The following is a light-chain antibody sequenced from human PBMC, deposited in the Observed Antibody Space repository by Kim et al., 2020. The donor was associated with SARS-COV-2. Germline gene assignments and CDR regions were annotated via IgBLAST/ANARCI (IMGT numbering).Light chain of an antibody. CDR1: ELGDKY. V-gene: IGLV3-1*01. CDR3: QAWDSGTAVV. Sequence: SYELTQPTSVPVSPGQTASITCSGDELGDKYVFWYQQKPGQSPVLVIYQDTKRPSGIPERFSASNSGNTATLTISGTQATDEADYYCQAWDSGTAVVFGG. J-gene: IGLJ2*01. CDR2: QDT.